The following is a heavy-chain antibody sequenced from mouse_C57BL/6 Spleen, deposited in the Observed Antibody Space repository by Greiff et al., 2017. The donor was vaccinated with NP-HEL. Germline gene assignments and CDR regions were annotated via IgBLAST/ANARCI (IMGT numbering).Heavy chain of an antibody. CDR2: IYPGDGDT. V-gene: IGHV1-80*01. J-gene: IGHJ4*01. CDR1: GYAFSSYW. Sequence: QVQLQQSGAELVKPGASVKISCKASGYAFSSYWMNWVKQRPGKGLEWIGQIYPGDGDTNYNGKFKGKATLTADKSSSTAYMQLSSLTSEDSAVYFCARYPSSEPFYYAMDYWGQGTSVTVSS. CDR3: ARYPSSEPFYYAMDY.